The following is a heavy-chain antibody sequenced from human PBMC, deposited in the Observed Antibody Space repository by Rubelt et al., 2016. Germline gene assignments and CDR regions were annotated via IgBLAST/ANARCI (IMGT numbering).Heavy chain of an antibody. J-gene: IGHJ5*02. CDR3: ARGPYDILTGYPVENWFDP. D-gene: IGHD3-9*01. Sequence: MHWVRQAPGQRLEWMGWINAGNGNTKYSQKFQGRVTITRDTSASTAYMELSSLRSEDTAVYYCARGPYDILTGYPVENWFDPWGQGTLVTVSS. CDR2: INAGNGNT. V-gene: IGHV1-3*01.